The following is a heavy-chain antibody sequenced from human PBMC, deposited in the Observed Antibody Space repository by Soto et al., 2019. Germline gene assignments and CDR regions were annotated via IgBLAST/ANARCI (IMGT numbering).Heavy chain of an antibody. CDR1: GFTFSDYG. J-gene: IGHJ4*02. CDR2: ISYDGSNK. Sequence: QVRLVESGGGEVQPGRSLRLSCAASGFTFSDYGIHWVRQAPGKGLEWVALISYDGSNKYYADSVKGRFTISRDNSKNTLYLQMNSLRAEDTAVYYCAKDSSGYFWDYYFDYWGQGTLVTVSS. CDR3: AKDSSGYFWDYYFDY. V-gene: IGHV3-30*18. D-gene: IGHD3-22*01.